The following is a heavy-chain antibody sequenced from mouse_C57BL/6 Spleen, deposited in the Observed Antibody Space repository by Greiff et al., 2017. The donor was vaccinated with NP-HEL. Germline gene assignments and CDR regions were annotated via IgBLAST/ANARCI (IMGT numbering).Heavy chain of an antibody. CDR2: ISSGSSTI. Sequence: EVKLMESGGGLVKPGGSLKLSCAASGFTFSDYGMHWVRQAPEKGLEWVAYISSGSSTIYYADTVKGRFTISRDNAKNTLFLQMTSLRSEDTAMYYCARIDYDEGYWGQGTTLTVSS. V-gene: IGHV5-17*01. CDR3: ARIDYDEGY. CDR1: GFTFSDYG. J-gene: IGHJ2*01. D-gene: IGHD2-4*01.